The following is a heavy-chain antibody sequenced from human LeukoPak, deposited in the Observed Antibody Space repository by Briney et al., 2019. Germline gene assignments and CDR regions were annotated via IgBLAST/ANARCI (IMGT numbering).Heavy chain of an antibody. CDR2: INHSGSS. D-gene: IGHD3-22*01. CDR3: ARGPLDYDGTGYNYYYYMDV. V-gene: IGHV4-34*01. Sequence: SETLSLTCAIYGTSFSGYYWSWIRQPPGKGLEWIGEINHSGSSNYNPPLKSRVTMSVDTSKNQFSLKLNSVTAADTAVYYCARGPLDYDGTGYNYYYYMDVWGKGTTVTVSS. J-gene: IGHJ6*03. CDR1: GTSFSGYY.